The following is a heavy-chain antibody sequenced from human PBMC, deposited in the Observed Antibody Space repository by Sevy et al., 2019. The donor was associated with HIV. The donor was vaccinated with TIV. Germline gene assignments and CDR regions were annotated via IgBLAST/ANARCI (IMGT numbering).Heavy chain of an antibody. CDR3: ARLGYCSSTSCYGSERYYGSGSYTGDGFDI. CDR2: IYPGDSDT. CDR1: GYSFTSYW. Sequence: GESLKISCKGSGYSFTSYWIGWVRQMPGKGLEWMGIIYPGDSDTRYSPSFQGQVTISADKSISTAYLQWSSLKASDTGWYYCARLGYCSSTSCYGSERYYGSGSYTGDGFDIWGQGTMVTVSS. J-gene: IGHJ3*02. D-gene: IGHD2-2*01. V-gene: IGHV5-51*01.